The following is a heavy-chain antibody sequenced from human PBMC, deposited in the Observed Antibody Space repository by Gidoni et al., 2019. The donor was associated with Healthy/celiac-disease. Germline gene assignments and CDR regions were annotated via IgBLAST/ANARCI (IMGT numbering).Heavy chain of an antibody. J-gene: IGHJ3*02. Sequence: QVQLVQSGAEGKQPGSSAKVSCEASGGTFSSYAISWVRQATGQGLEWIGGIIPIFGTANYAQQFQGRVTITADESTSTAYMELSSLRSEDTAVYYCARAIAAAGAPDAFDIWGQGTMVTVSS. V-gene: IGHV1-69*01. CDR3: ARAIAAAGAPDAFDI. CDR1: GGTFSSYA. CDR2: IIPIFGTA. D-gene: IGHD6-13*01.